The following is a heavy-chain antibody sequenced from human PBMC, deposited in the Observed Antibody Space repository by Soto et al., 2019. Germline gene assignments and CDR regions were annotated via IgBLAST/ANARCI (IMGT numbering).Heavy chain of an antibody. J-gene: IGHJ4*02. Sequence: QVQLVQSGAEVKKPGSSVKVSCKASGGTFSSYAISWVRQAPGQGLEWMGGIIPIFGTANYAQKFKGRVTTTADESTSTAYMELGSLGADDTAVYYCSLVVPASKTRPQFIFDYWGQGTLVTVSS. CDR2: IIPIFGTA. CDR3: SLVVPASKTRPQFIFDY. CDR1: GGTFSSYA. D-gene: IGHD2-2*01. V-gene: IGHV1-69*01.